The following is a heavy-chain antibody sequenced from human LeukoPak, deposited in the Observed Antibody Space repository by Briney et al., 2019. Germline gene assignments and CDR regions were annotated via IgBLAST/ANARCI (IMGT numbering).Heavy chain of an antibody. D-gene: IGHD3-9*01. Sequence: GGSLRLSCAASGFTFSSYAMSWVRQAPGKGLEWVSAISGSGGSTYYADSVKGRFTISRDNSKNTLYLQMNSLRAEDTAVYYCAKNRDYDILTGYRFYFDYWGQGTLVTVSS. J-gene: IGHJ4*02. CDR1: GFTFSSYA. CDR2: ISGSGGST. CDR3: AKNRDYDILTGYRFYFDY. V-gene: IGHV3-23*01.